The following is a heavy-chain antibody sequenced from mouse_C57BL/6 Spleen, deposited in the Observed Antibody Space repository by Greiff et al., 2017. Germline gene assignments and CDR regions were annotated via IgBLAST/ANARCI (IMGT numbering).Heavy chain of an antibody. CDR2: ISSGSSTI. Sequence: EVKLQESGGGLVKPGGSLKLSCAASGFTFSDYGMHWVRQAPEKGLEWVAYISSGSSTIYYADTVKGRFTISRDNAKNTLFLQMTSLRSEDTAMYYCARGDYDFSYYAMDYWGQGTSVTVSS. D-gene: IGHD2-4*01. CDR1: GFTFSDYG. CDR3: ARGDYDFSYYAMDY. J-gene: IGHJ4*01. V-gene: IGHV5-17*01.